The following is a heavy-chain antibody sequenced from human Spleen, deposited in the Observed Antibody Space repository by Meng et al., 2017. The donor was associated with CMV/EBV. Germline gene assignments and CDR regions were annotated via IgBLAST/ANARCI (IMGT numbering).Heavy chain of an antibody. CDR3: ARWLRRGFYYFDY. CDR2: ISSSSSYI. Sequence: EVQLVESGGXLVKPGXSLRLSCAASGFTFSSYSMNWVRQAPGKGLEWVSSISSSSSYIYYADSVKGRFTISRDNAKNSLYLQMNSLRAEDTAVYYCARWLRRGFYYFDYWGQGTLVTVSS. CDR1: GFTFSSYS. J-gene: IGHJ4*02. V-gene: IGHV3-21*01. D-gene: IGHD5-12*01.